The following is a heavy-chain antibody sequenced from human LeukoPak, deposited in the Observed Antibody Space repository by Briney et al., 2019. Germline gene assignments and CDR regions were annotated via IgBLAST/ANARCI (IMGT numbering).Heavy chain of an antibody. D-gene: IGHD1-1*01. Sequence: SETLSLTCTVSGGSISSYYWSWIRQPPGKGLEWIGYIYYSGSTNYNPSLKSRVTISVDTSKNQFSLKLSSVTAADTAVYYCAGHDWNDRDYWGQGTLVTVSS. CDR3: AGHDWNDRDY. J-gene: IGHJ4*02. V-gene: IGHV4-59*08. CDR1: GGSISSYY. CDR2: IYYSGST.